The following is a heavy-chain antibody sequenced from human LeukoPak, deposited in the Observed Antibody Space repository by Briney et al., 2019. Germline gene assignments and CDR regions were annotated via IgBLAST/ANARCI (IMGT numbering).Heavy chain of an antibody. D-gene: IGHD6-13*01. CDR3: ARDHSSSWYFWFDP. J-gene: IGHJ5*02. Sequence: PETLSLTCTVSGGSISSYYWSWIRQSPGKGLEWIGYIYYSGSTNYNPSLTSRVTISVDTSKNQFSLKLSSVTAADTAVYYCARDHSSSWYFWFDPWGKGTGATFSS. V-gene: IGHV4-59*01. CDR1: GGSISSYY. CDR2: IYYSGST.